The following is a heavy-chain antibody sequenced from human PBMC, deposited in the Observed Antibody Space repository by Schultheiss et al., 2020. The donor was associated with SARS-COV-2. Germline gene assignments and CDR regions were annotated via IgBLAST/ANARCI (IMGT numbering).Heavy chain of an antibody. J-gene: IGHJ6*02. Sequence: GGSLRLSCAASGFTFSSYAMSWVRQAPGKGLEWVSAISGSGGSTYYADSVKGRFTISRDNSKNTLYLQMNSLRAEDTAVYYCAAVPYDFWSGIPNYYGMDVWGQGTTVTVSS. V-gene: IGHV3-23*01. CDR1: GFTFSSYA. D-gene: IGHD3-3*01. CDR2: ISGSGGST. CDR3: AAVPYDFWSGIPNYYGMDV.